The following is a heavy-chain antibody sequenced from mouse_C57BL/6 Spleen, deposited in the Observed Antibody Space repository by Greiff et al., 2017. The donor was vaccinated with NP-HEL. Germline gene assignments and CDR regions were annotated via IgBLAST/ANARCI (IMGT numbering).Heavy chain of an antibody. CDR3: ASSGYDY. CDR1: GYAFSSSW. CDR2: IYPGDGDT. J-gene: IGHJ2*01. Sequence: QVQLQQSGPELVKPGASVKISCKASGYAFSSSWMNWVKQRPGKGLEWIGRIYPGDGDTNYNGKFKGKATLTADKSSSTAYMQLSSLTSEDSAVYFWASSGYDYRGQGTTLTVSS. V-gene: IGHV1-82*01. D-gene: IGHD3-2*02.